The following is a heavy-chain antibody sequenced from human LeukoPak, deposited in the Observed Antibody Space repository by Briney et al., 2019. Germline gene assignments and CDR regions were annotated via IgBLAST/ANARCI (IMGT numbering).Heavy chain of an antibody. Sequence: GASVKVSCKASGGTFSSYAISWVRQAPGQGLEWMGGIIPIFGTANYAQKFQGRVTITADESTSTAYMELSSLRSEDTAVYYCARLRGFGADYYYYYMDVWGKGTTVTVSS. J-gene: IGHJ6*03. CDR1: GGTFSSYA. CDR3: ARLRGFGADYYYYYMDV. V-gene: IGHV1-69*13. D-gene: IGHD3-10*01. CDR2: IIPIFGTA.